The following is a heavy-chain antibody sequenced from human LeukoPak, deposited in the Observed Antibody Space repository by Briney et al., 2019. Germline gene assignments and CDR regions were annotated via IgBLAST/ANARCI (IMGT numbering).Heavy chain of an antibody. CDR2: ITSTGGSA. Sequence: PGGSLGLFCSASGFTFSNYPLYWVRQAPGKGLEFVSAITSTGGSAYYSDSVKGRFTISRDNSKRGLFLQMSSLRLEDRAVYYCWPMVWGVTWGQGTLVTVPP. D-gene: IGHD3-10*01. V-gene: IGHV3-64D*06. J-gene: IGHJ5*02. CDR1: GFTFSNYP. CDR3: WPMVWGVT.